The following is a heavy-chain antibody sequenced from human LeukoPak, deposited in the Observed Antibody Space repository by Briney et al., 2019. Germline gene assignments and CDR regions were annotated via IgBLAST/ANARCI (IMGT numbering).Heavy chain of an antibody. CDR2: ISTRGGST. D-gene: IGHD4-17*01. V-gene: IGHV3-23*01. J-gene: IGHJ4*02. CDR1: GFTFNSYV. CDR3: AKGRPYGDYVSDFDY. Sequence: GGSLRLSCAASGFTFNSYVMSWVRQTPGKGLEWVSYISTRGGSTYYADSVKGRFTISRDNSKNTLNLQMNSLRAEDAAVYYCAKGRPYGDYVSDFDYWGQGTLVTVSS.